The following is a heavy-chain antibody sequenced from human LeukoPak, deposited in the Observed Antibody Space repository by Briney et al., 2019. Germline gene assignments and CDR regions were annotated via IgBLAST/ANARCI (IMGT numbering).Heavy chain of an antibody. CDR3: AKPHVTAAYFDI. CDR2: IWYDGSNK. CDR1: GFTFSSYG. Sequence: GGSLRLSCAASGFTFSSYGMHWVRQAPGKGLEWVAVIWYDGSNKYYADSVKGRFTISRDNSKNTLYLQMNSLRAEDTAVYYCAKPHVTAAYFDIWGQGTMVTVSS. J-gene: IGHJ3*02. D-gene: IGHD2-21*02. V-gene: IGHV3-33*06.